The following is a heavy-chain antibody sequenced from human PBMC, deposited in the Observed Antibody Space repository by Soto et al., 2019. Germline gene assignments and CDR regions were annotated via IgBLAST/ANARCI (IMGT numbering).Heavy chain of an antibody. CDR1: GDSVSSNSAA. J-gene: IGHJ5*02. CDR3: ARESEMGQQLVSWFDP. D-gene: IGHD6-13*01. V-gene: IGHV6-1*01. Sequence: PSQTLSLTCAISGDSVSSNSAAWSWIRQSPSRGLEWLGRTYYRSKWYNDYAVSVKSRITINPDTSKNQFSLQLNSVTPEDTAVYYCARESEMGQQLVSWFDPWGQGTLVTVSS. CDR2: TYYRSKWYN.